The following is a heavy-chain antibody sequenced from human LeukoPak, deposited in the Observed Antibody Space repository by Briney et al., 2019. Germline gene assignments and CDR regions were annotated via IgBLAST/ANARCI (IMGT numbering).Heavy chain of an antibody. CDR2: IGGAGGST. D-gene: IGHD6-13*01. J-gene: IGHJ4*02. CDR3: AKDPFRFTSRSGAYYFDY. CDR1: GFTFSSYA. V-gene: IGHV3-23*01. Sequence: GVSLRLSCAASGFTFSSYAMSWVRQVPGKGLEWVSAIGGAGGSTYYADSVRGRFTISRDDSKNTLYLQMNGLRAEDTAVYFCAKDPFRFTSRSGAYYFDYWGQGTLVTVFS.